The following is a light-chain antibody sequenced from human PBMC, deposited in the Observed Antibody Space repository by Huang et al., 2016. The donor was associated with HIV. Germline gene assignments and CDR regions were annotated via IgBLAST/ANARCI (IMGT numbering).Light chain of an antibody. CDR3: MQSKQLPPT. CDR1: QSLLYSDGKTN. J-gene: IGKJ1*01. V-gene: IGKV2D-29*01. Sequence: EIVMNQAPLSLSVTPGQPASISCKSTQSLLYSDGKTNVCWYLHKAGQPPQLLIYEVSNRFSGVPDRFSGSGSGTDFTLKISRVEAEDVGLYYCMQSKQLPPTFGPGTRVDIK. CDR2: EVS.